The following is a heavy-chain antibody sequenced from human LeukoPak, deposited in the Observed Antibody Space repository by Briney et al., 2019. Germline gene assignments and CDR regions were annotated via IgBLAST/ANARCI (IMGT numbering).Heavy chain of an antibody. J-gene: IGHJ6*03. V-gene: IGHV1-69*05. CDR2: IIPIFGTA. CDR3: ARDGNKMGSSYYYYYMDV. CDR1: GGAFSSYA. Sequence: SVKVSCKASGGAFSSYAISWVRQAPGQGLEWMGGIIPIFGTANYAQKFQGRVTITTDESTSTAYMELSSLRSEDTAVYYCARDGNKMGSSYYYYYMDVWGKGTTVTVSS. D-gene: IGHD6-6*01.